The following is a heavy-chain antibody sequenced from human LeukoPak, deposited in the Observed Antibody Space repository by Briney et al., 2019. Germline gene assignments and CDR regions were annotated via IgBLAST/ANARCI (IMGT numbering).Heavy chain of an antibody. V-gene: IGHV4-39*01. CDR2: IYYSGST. D-gene: IGHD3-22*01. CDR3: ARHFIVRYYDSSGYFNY. Sequence: PSETLSLTCGVSGGSITSTNYWTWVRQPPGKGLEWIGSIYYSGSTYYNPSLKSRVTISVDTSKNQFSLKLSSVTAADTAVYYCARHFIVRYYDSSGYFNYWGQGTLVTVSS. J-gene: IGHJ4*02. CDR1: GGSITSTNY.